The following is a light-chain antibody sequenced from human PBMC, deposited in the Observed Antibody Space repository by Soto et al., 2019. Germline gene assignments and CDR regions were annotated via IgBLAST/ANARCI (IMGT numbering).Light chain of an antibody. Sequence: SYELTQPPSVSVAPGKTARITCGGNNIGSKSVHRYQQKSGQAPVLVIYYDSDRPSGIPERFSGSNSGNTATLTISRVEAGDEADYYCQVWDSSSDHVVFGGGTQLTVL. J-gene: IGLJ2*01. V-gene: IGLV3-21*04. CDR2: YDS. CDR1: NIGSKS. CDR3: QVWDSSSDHVV.